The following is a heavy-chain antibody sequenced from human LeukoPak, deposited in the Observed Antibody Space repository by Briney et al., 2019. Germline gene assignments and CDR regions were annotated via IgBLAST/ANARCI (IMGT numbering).Heavy chain of an antibody. Sequence: ASVKVSCKTSGYIFTGYYMHWVRQAPGQGLEWMGIINPSGGRTSYAQKFQGRVTMTRDTSTSTVYMELSSLRSEDTAVYYCARDQRYYDSSGHLDYWGQGTLVTVSS. CDR1: GYIFTGYY. D-gene: IGHD3-22*01. J-gene: IGHJ4*02. CDR3: ARDQRYYDSSGHLDY. CDR2: INPSGGRT. V-gene: IGHV1-46*01.